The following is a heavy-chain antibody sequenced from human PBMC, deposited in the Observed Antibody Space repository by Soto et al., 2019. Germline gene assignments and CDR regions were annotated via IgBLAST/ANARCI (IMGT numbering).Heavy chain of an antibody. CDR2: IGGKGNTYAT. CDR3: TSRGSSSFPSYYFTMDV. CDR1: GFSFSDST. J-gene: IGHJ6*02. V-gene: IGHV3-73*01. D-gene: IGHD6-6*01. Sequence: GGSLRLSCAASGFSFSDSTIHWVRQASGKGLEWVGRIGGKGNTYATVYSASVKGRFNISRDESKNTAYLHMNSLKTGDTAVYYCTSRGSSSFPSYYFTMDVWGQGTTVTVSS.